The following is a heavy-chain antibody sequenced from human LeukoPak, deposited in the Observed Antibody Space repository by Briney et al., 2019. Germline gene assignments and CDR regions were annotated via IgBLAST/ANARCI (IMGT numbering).Heavy chain of an antibody. V-gene: IGHV3-74*01. Sequence: PGGSLRLSCAASGFTFSNYWMHWVRQTPGKGLVWFSRINTDGTGTSYADSVKGRFTISRDGAKNTLYLQMSGLRAEDTAVYYCARVKSGSYYPIDYWGQGTLVTVSS. J-gene: IGHJ4*02. CDR2: INTDGTGT. CDR3: ARVKSGSYYPIDY. CDR1: GFTFSNYW. D-gene: IGHD1-26*01.